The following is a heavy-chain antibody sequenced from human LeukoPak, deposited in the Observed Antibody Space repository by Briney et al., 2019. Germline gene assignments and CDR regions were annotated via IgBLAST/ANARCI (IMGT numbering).Heavy chain of an antibody. J-gene: IGHJ4*02. Sequence: SVKVSCKASGGTFSSYAISWVRQAPGQGLEWMGGIIPILGIANYAQKFQGRVTITADKSTSIAYMELSSLRSEDTAVYYCASRYGSGSYYNGDDYWGQGTLVTVSS. CDR2: IIPILGIA. CDR1: GGTFSSYA. CDR3: ASRYGSGSYYNGDDY. D-gene: IGHD3-10*01. V-gene: IGHV1-69*10.